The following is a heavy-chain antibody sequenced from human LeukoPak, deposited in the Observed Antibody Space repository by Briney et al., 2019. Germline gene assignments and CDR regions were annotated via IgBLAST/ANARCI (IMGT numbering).Heavy chain of an antibody. CDR3: ARETHSGSYHFDY. Sequence: GGSLRLSCAASGFTFSSYSMNWVRQAPGKGLECVSSISSSSSYIYYADSVKGRFTISRDNAKNSLYLQMNSLRAEDATVYYCARETHSGSYHFDYWGQGTLVTVSS. J-gene: IGHJ4*02. CDR1: GFTFSSYS. V-gene: IGHV3-21*01. D-gene: IGHD1-26*01. CDR2: ISSSSSYI.